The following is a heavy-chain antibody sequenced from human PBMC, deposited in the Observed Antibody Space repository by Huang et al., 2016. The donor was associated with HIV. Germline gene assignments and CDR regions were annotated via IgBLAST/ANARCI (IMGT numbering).Heavy chain of an antibody. V-gene: IGHV4-59*11. CDR3: ARDTMVRGFDY. D-gene: IGHD3-10*01. Sequence: QVQLQESGPGLVKPSETLYLTCTVSGGSISSHYWSWIRQTPGKGLEWIGSIYYSGSPNSNPSLKSRVTISVDTSKNQFSLKLSSVTAADTAVYYCARDTMVRGFDYWGQGTLVTVSS. J-gene: IGHJ4*02. CDR1: GGSISSHY. CDR2: IYYSGSP.